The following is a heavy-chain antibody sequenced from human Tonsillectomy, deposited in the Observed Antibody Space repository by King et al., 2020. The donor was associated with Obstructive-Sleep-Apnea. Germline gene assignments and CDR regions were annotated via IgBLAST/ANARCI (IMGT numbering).Heavy chain of an antibody. CDR1: GYSISSGYY. CDR3: ARGPGPGNMNTIDY. D-gene: IGHD1/OR15-1a*01. V-gene: IGHV4-38-2*02. J-gene: IGHJ4*02. CDR2: IYHSGST. Sequence: QLQESGPGLVKPSETLSLTCTVSGYSISSGYYWGWIRQPPGKGLEWIGTIYHSGSTYYNPSLKSRVTISVDTSKNQFSLKLSSVTAADTAVYYCARGPGPGNMNTIDYWGQGTLVTVSS.